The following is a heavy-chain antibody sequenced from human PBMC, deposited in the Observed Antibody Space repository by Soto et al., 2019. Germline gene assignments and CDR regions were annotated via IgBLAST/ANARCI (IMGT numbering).Heavy chain of an antibody. V-gene: IGHV4-59*01. CDR2: IYYSGST. D-gene: IGHD3-22*01. Sequence: LTCTVSGGSISSYYWSWIRQPPGKGLEWIGYIYYSGSTNYNPSLKSRVTISVDTSKNQFSLKLSSVTAADTAVYYCARVRYYYDSSGYSNWFDPWGQGTLVTVSS. CDR1: GGSISSYY. J-gene: IGHJ5*02. CDR3: ARVRYYYDSSGYSNWFDP.